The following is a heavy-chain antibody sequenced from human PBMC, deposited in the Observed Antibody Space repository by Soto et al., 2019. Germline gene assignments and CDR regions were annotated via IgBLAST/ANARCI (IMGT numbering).Heavy chain of an antibody. CDR2: MSNSGDET. CDR3: AKDAERTSGWYYFDF. Sequence: GESLKISCAASGFTFRTYAMGWVRQAPGKGLEWVSVMSNSGDETYYADSVKGRFTISRDNFQNTLYLQLSSLRADDTAVYYCAKDAERTSGWYYFDFWGQGTLVTVSS. V-gene: IGHV3-23*01. J-gene: IGHJ4*02. D-gene: IGHD6-19*01. CDR1: GFTFRTYA.